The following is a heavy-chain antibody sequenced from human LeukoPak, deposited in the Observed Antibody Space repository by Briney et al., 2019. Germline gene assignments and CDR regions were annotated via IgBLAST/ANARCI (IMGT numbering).Heavy chain of an antibody. J-gene: IGHJ4*02. V-gene: IGHV3-74*01. CDR1: GFTFSSYW. CDR2: INPGGSSI. Sequence: GGSLRLSCAASGFTFSSYWMHWVRQVPGKGLVWVARINPGGSSITYADSVKGRLTISRDNAKNTLYLQMDSLRAEDTGVYYCARSNQADDYWGQGTLVTVSS. D-gene: IGHD1-14*01. CDR3: ARSNQADDY.